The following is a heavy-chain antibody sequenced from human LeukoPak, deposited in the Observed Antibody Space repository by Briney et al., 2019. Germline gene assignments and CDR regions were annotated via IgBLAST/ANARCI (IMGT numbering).Heavy chain of an antibody. CDR1: GGTFSSYA. V-gene: IGHV1-69*13. D-gene: IGHD2-2*01. CDR3: ARGCSSTSCYAESFDY. CDR2: IIPIFGTA. Sequence: GAPVKVSCKASGGTFSSYAISWVRQAPGQGLEWMGGIIPIFGTANYAQKFQGRVTITADESTSTAYMELSSLRSEDTAVYYCARGCSSTSCYAESFDYWGQGTLVTVSS. J-gene: IGHJ4*02.